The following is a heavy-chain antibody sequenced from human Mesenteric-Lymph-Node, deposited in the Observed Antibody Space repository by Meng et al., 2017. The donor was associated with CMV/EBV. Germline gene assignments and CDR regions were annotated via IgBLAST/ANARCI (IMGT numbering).Heavy chain of an antibody. J-gene: IGHJ4*02. CDR3: ARDREAFYSDNSGYYLGF. D-gene: IGHD3-22*01. CDR1: FTDYY. CDR2: INSNSGGT. V-gene: IGHV1-2*02. Sequence: FTDYYIHWLRQAPGQGLEWLGYINSNSGGTNYAETSQGRLIMTRDTSISTAYMELNSLRSDDSAVYYCARDREAFYSDNSGYYLGFWGQGTPVTVSS.